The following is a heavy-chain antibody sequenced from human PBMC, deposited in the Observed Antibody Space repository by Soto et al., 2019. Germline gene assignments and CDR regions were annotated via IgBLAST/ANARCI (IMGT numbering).Heavy chain of an antibody. V-gene: IGHV5-10-1*01. J-gene: IGHJ6*02. CDR3: AKGFWSGRLYYGLDV. CDR2: IDPSDSYT. Sequence: ESLKVACDGCGYRFTTYWIIWVRQMPGKGLEWMGRIDPSDSYTNYSPSFQGNVTISADKSISTAYLQWSSLKASDTAVYYCAKGFWSGRLYYGLDVRGQGTTVTGSS. CDR1: GYRFTTYW. D-gene: IGHD3-3*01.